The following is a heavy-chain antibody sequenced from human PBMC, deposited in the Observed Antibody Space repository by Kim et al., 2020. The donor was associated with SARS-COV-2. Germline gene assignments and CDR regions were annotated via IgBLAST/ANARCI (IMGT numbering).Heavy chain of an antibody. V-gene: IGHV1-58*01. Sequence: SVKVSCKASGFTFTSSAVQWVRQARGQRLEWIGWIVVGSGNTNYAQKFQERVTITRDMSTSTAYMELSSLRSEDTAVYYCAADHDYGDHYGMDVWGQGTTVTVSS. CDR1: GFTFTSSA. CDR3: AADHDYGDHYGMDV. J-gene: IGHJ6*02. D-gene: IGHD4-17*01. CDR2: IVVGSGNT.